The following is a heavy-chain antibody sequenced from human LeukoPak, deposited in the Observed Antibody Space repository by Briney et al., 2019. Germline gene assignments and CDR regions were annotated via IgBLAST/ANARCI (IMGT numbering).Heavy chain of an antibody. J-gene: IGHJ4*02. CDR2: IGPAGDT. Sequence: GSLRLSCAASGFTFSSYDMHWVRQATGKGLEWVSAIGPAGDTYYSDSVKGRFTISREDARNSLYLQMNSLTAEDTAVYYCARDAVPGRGGAFDYWGQGTLVIVSS. CDR1: GFTFSSYD. D-gene: IGHD6-19*01. V-gene: IGHV3-13*01. CDR3: ARDAVPGRGGAFDY.